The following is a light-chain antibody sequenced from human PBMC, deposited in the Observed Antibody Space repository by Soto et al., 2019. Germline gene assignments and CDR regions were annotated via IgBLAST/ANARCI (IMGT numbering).Light chain of an antibody. J-gene: IGKJ2*01. CDR2: GAS. V-gene: IGKV3-20*01. CDR1: QTLRRTY. Sequence: IFLMQSQGILSLSTGERGTLSCRASQTLRRTYIAWYQQKLGQAPRVVIYGASNRATGIPDRFSGSGSGTDFSLTISRLEPEDFAVYYCHQYDIAPQTFGRVTKVDI. CDR3: HQYDIAPQT.